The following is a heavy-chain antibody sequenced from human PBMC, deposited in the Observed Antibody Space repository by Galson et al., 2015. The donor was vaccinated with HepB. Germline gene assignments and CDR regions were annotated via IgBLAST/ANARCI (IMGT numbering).Heavy chain of an antibody. V-gene: IGHV1-46*01. J-gene: IGHJ4*02. CDR3: ARDQPYGSGSFDY. Sequence: SVKVSCKASGYTFTSYYIHWMRQAPGQGFEWMGIINPSGGNTNYAPRFQGRVTMTRDTSTSTVNMELSSLRSEDTAVYYCARDQPYGSGSFDYWGQGTLVTVSS. D-gene: IGHD3-10*01. CDR2: INPSGGNT. CDR1: GYTFTSYY.